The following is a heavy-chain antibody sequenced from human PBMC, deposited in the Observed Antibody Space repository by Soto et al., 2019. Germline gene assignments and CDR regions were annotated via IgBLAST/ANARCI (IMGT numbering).Heavy chain of an antibody. CDR1: GGSFSGYY. CDR2: INHSGST. V-gene: IGHV4-34*01. Sequence: SETLSLTCAVYGGSFSGYYWSWIRQPPGKGLEWIGEINHSGSTNYNPSLKSRVTISVDTSKNQFSLKLRSVTAADTAVYYCARRMVVVPAATDVSAYYYYGMDVWGQGTTVTVSS. D-gene: IGHD2-2*01. CDR3: ARRMVVVPAATDVSAYYYYGMDV. J-gene: IGHJ6*02.